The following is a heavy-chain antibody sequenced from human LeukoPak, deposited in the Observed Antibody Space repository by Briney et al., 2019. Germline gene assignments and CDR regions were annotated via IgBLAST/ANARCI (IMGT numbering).Heavy chain of an antibody. CDR1: GYTFTSHD. V-gene: IGHV1-8*01. Sequence: ASVTVSCTASGYTFTSHDINWVRQATGQGPEWMGWMNPNSGSTGYAQKFQGRVTMTRNTSISTAYMELSSLRSEDTAVYYCAREMAGYCSGGSCWGQGTLVTVSS. CDR3: AREMAGYCSGGSC. CDR2: MNPNSGST. J-gene: IGHJ4*02. D-gene: IGHD2-15*01.